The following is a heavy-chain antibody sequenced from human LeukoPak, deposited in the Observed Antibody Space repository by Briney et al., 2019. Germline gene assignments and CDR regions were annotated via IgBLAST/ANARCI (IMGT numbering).Heavy chain of an antibody. D-gene: IGHD6-19*01. V-gene: IGHV4-61*01. CDR3: ARDSSGWYGRVGAFDI. Sequence: ASETLSLTCTVSGGSISSSSYYWSWIRQPPGKGLEWIGYIYYSGSTNYNPSLKSRVTISVDTSKNQFSLKLSSVTAADTAVYYCARDSSGWYGRVGAFDIWGQGTMVTVSS. J-gene: IGHJ3*02. CDR2: IYYSGST. CDR1: GGSISSSSYY.